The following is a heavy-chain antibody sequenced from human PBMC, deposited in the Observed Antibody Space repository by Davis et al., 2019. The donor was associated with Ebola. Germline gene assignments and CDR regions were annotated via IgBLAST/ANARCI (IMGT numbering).Heavy chain of an antibody. J-gene: IGHJ3*02. CDR1: GGSISSGGYS. CDR3: ASGEGAFDI. CDR2: IYYSGST. V-gene: IGHV4-39*01. D-gene: IGHD3-10*01. Sequence: SETLSLTCAVSGGSISSGGYSWGWIRQPPGKGLEWIGSIYYSGSTYYNPSLKSRVTISVDTSKNQFSLKLSSVTAADTAVYYCASGEGAFDIWGQGTMVTVSS.